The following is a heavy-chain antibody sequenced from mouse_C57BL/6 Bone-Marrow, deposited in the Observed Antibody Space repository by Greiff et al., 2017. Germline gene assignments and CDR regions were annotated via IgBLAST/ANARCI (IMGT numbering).Heavy chain of an antibody. Sequence: EVKLMESGAELVRPGASVKLSCTASGFNIKDAYMHWVKQRPEQGLEWIGWIDPENGDTEDASKFQGKATITVDTSSNTAYLQLSSLTSGDTAVYYCTRIAYWGQGTLVTDCA. CDR3: TRIAY. CDR2: IDPENGDT. J-gene: IGHJ3*01. CDR1: GFNIKDAY. V-gene: IGHV14-4*01.